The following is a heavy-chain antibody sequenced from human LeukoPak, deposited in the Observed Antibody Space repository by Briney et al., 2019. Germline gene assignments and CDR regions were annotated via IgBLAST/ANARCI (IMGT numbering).Heavy chain of an antibody. J-gene: IGHJ6*04. CDR1: GYTFTSYG. V-gene: IGHV1-69*13. Sequence: SVKVSCKASGYTFTSYGISWVRQAPGQGLEWMGWIIPIFGTANYAQKFQGRVTITADESTSTAYMELSSLRSEDTAVYYCATGRQWLVRRYYYYGMDVWGKGTTVTVSS. D-gene: IGHD6-19*01. CDR3: ATGRQWLVRRYYYYGMDV. CDR2: IIPIFGTA.